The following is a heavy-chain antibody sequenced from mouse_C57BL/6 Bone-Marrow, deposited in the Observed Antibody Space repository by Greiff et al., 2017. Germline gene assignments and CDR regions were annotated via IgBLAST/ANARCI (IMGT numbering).Heavy chain of an antibody. V-gene: IGHV5-6*01. D-gene: IGHD2-3*01. CDR3: ARLDGYYEAY. CDR2: ISSGGSYT. J-gene: IGHJ3*01. CDR1: GFTFSSYG. Sequence: EVKLMESGGDLVKPGGSLKLSCAASGFTFSSYGMSWVRQTPHKRLEWVATISSGGSYTYYPDSVKGRFTISRDNAKNTLYLQMSSLKSEDTAMYYCARLDGYYEAYWGQGTLVTVSA.